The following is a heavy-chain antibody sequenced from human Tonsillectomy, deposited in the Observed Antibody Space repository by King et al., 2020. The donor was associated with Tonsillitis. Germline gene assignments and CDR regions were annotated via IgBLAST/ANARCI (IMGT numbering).Heavy chain of an antibody. CDR3: AKETATGTIDF. CDR1: GDSLSSADSY. D-gene: IGHD6-13*01. J-gene: IGHJ4*02. CDR2: ISNSGTT. Sequence: QLQESAPGLVKPSQTLSLTCTVSGDSLSSADSYWTWIRQVSGQGLEWIGYISNSGTTYYNPSLKSRLTLSLDTPRNQFSLRLNSVTAADTAVYYCAKETATGTIDFWGQGTLVTVS. V-gene: IGHV4-30-4*01.